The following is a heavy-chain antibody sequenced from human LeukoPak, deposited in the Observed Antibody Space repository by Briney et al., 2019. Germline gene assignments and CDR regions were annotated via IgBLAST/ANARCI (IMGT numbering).Heavy chain of an antibody. V-gene: IGHV4-59*08. Sequence: SETLSLTCTASGGSISSYYWSWIRQPPGKGLEWIGYIYYSGSTNYNPSLKSRVTISVDTSKNQFSLKLSSVTAADTAVYYCASISYSSSWYYFDYWGQGTLVTVSS. CDR1: GGSISSYY. J-gene: IGHJ4*02. CDR2: IYYSGST. D-gene: IGHD6-13*01. CDR3: ASISYSSSWYYFDY.